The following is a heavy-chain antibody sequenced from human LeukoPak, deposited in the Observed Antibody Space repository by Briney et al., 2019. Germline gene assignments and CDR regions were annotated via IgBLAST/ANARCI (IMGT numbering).Heavy chain of an antibody. CDR3: ARRGWSITTGIDY. J-gene: IGHJ4*02. Sequence: ASVKVSCKASGYTFTGYYMHWVRQAPGQGLEWMGWINPNSGGTNYALKFQGRVTMTRDTSISTAYMELSSLSSEDTAVYYCARRGWSITTGIDYWGQGTLVTVSS. V-gene: IGHV1-2*02. CDR1: GYTFTGYY. D-gene: IGHD4-11*01. CDR2: INPNSGGT.